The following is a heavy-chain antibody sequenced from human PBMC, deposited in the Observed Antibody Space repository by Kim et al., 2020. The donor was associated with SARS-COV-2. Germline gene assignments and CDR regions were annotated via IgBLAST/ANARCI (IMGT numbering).Heavy chain of an antibody. J-gene: IGHJ6*02. CDR2: IIPILGIA. V-gene: IGHV1-69*04. Sequence: SVKVSCKASGGTFSSYAISWVRQAPGQGLEWMGRIIPILGIANYAQKFQGRVTITADKSTSTAYMELSSLRSEDTAVYYCARARVREPCMDVWGQGTTVTVSS. CDR1: GGTFSSYA. D-gene: IGHD3-10*01. CDR3: ARARVREPCMDV.